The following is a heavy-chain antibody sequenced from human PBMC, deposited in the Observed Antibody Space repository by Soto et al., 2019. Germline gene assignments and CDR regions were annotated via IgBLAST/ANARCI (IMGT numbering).Heavy chain of an antibody. CDR2: ISGSGGRT. Sequence: LRLSCAASGFTFSSYAMSWVRQAPGKGLEWVSGISGSGGRTYYADSVKGRFTISRDNSKHTLYLQMNSLRAEDTAVYYCAKADDFWSGYHIYYYYGMDVCGQRTTVTVSS. CDR3: AKADDFWSGYHIYYYYGMDV. V-gene: IGHV3-23*01. J-gene: IGHJ6*02. CDR1: GFTFSSYA. D-gene: IGHD3-3*01.